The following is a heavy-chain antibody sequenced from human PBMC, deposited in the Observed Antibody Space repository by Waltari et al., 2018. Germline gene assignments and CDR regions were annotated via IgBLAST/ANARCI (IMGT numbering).Heavy chain of an antibody. D-gene: IGHD2-15*01. CDR2: VHGSTGRT. J-gene: IGHJ4*02. CDR1: GDSASNPYF. V-gene: IGHV4-4*02. CDR3: ARDRGRGLYLDT. Sequence: QLQLQESGPGLVQPSGTLSLTCAVSGDSASNPYFWNWVRQPPGKGLESIGQVHGSTGRTNYNPSFASRVTVSLDTYNNQFSLKLTYATAADTAVYYCARDRGRGLYLDTWGPGTLVTVSP.